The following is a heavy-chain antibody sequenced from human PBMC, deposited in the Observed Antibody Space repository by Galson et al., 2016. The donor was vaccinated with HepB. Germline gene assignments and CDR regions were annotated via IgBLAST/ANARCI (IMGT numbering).Heavy chain of an antibody. J-gene: IGHJ3*02. CDR1: GFTFSGFW. Sequence: SLRLSCAASGFTFSGFWMTWVRQAPGRGLEWVANIKRDGSQIHYVDSVEGRFTIYRDNAKNTLYLQMNSLRAEDTAVYYCARDSTPYDASAYYDAFDIWGQGTMVTVSS. CDR3: ARDSTPYDASAYYDAFDI. CDR2: IKRDGSQI. V-gene: IGHV3-7*01. D-gene: IGHD3-22*01.